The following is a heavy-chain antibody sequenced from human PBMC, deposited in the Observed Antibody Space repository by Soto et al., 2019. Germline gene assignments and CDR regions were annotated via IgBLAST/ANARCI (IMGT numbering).Heavy chain of an antibody. Sequence: EVQLVESGGGLVQPGGSLRLSCAASGFTFSSYWMSWVRQAPGKGLEWLANIKQDGSDKYYVDSVKGRFTISRDNAKDSLYLQVNSLRAEDTAVYYCARGRYNSGWDPDYFDYWGQGTLVTVSS. J-gene: IGHJ4*02. D-gene: IGHD6-19*01. V-gene: IGHV3-7*01. CDR2: IKQDGSDK. CDR1: GFTFSSYW. CDR3: ARGRYNSGWDPDYFDY.